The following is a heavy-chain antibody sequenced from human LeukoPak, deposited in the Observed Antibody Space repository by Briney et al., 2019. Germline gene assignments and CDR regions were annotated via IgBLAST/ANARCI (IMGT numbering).Heavy chain of an antibody. J-gene: IGHJ4*02. CDR2: IIPIFGTA. D-gene: IGHD3-10*01. Sequence: GASVTVSCKASGGTFSSYAISWVRQAPGQGLERMGGIIPIFGTANYAQKFQGRVTITADESTSTAYMELSSLRSEDTAVYYCARSHYYGSGMSSDYWGQGTLVTVSS. CDR1: GGTFSSYA. CDR3: ARSHYYGSGMSSDY. V-gene: IGHV1-69*01.